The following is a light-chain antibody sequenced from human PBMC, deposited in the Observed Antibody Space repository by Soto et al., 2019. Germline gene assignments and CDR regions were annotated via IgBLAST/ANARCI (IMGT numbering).Light chain of an antibody. CDR3: RQRSSWPT. CDR1: QSVSSN. J-gene: IGKJ2*01. V-gene: IGKV3-11*01. CDR2: DAF. Sequence: EIVLTQSPATLSLSPGERATLSCRASQSVSSNLAWYQQKLGQAPRLLIYDAFNRATGIPARFSGSGSGTDFTLTLSNLEPEDFAVYYCRQRSSWPTFGQGTKLEIK.